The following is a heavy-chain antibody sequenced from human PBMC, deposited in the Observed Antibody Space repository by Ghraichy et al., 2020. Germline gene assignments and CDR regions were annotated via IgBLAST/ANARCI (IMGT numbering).Heavy chain of an antibody. CDR3: AKGGGSGSTLFFGY. J-gene: IGHJ4*02. V-gene: IGHV3-30*02. D-gene: IGHD6-19*01. CDR1: GFSFSSYG. CDR2: IRYDGSYK. Sequence: GGSLRLSCAASGFSFSSYGMHWVRQAPGTGLEWVAFIRYDGSYKYYADSVKGRFTISRDNSKNTLYLQMNSLRPDDTAVCYCAKGGGSGSTLFFGYWGQGTRVTVSS.